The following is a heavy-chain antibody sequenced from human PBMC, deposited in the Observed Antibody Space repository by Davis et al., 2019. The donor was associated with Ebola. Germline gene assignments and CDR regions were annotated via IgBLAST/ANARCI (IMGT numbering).Heavy chain of an antibody. V-gene: IGHV1-18*01. Sequence: ASVKVSCKASGYTFTSYGISWVRQAPGQGLEWMGWISAYNGNTNYAQKLQGRVTMTTDTSTSTAYMELRSLRSDDTAVYYCARHYCSSTSCRLNWFDPWGQGTLVTVSS. CDR2: ISAYNGNT. J-gene: IGHJ5*02. CDR3: ARHYCSSTSCRLNWFDP. CDR1: GYTFTSYG. D-gene: IGHD2-2*01.